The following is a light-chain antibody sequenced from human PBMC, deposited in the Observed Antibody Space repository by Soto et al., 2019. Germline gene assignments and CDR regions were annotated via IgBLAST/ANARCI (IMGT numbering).Light chain of an antibody. CDR3: SSYTSSSTPYV. V-gene: IGLV2-14*01. CDR1: SSDVGGYNY. J-gene: IGLJ1*01. Sequence: QSVLTQPAFVSGSPGQSITISFTGTSSDVGGYNYVAWYQQHPGKAPKLIIYDVTNRPAGVSNRFSGSKSGNTASLTISGLQADDEADYHCSSYTSSSTPYVFGTGTKLTVL. CDR2: DVT.